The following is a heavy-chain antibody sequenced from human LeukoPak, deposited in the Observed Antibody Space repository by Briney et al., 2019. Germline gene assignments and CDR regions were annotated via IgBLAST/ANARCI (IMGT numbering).Heavy chain of an antibody. D-gene: IGHD3-16*02. J-gene: IGHJ4*02. CDR3: ARGGFHYDYVWGSYRGNYFDY. CDR1: GGSISSYY. V-gene: IGHV4-59*01. Sequence: SETLSLTCTVSGGSISSYYWSWIRQPPGKGLEWIGYIYYSGSTNYNPSLKSRVTISVDTSKNQFSLKLSSVTAADTAVYYCARGGFHYDYVWGSYRGNYFDYWGQGTLVTVSS. CDR2: IYYSGST.